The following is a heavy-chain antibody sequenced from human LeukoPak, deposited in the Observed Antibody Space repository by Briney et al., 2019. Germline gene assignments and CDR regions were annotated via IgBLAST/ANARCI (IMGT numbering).Heavy chain of an antibody. V-gene: IGHV3-30-3*01. CDR3: AREESAMVVIDY. CDR1: GYTFTGYY. CDR2: ISYDGSNK. J-gene: IGHJ4*02. Sequence: SCKASGYTFTGYYMHWVRQAPGKGLEWVAVISYDGSNKYYADSVKGRFTVSRDNSKNTLYLQMNSLRVEDTALYYCAREESAMVVIDYWGQGTLVTVSS. D-gene: IGHD2-2*01.